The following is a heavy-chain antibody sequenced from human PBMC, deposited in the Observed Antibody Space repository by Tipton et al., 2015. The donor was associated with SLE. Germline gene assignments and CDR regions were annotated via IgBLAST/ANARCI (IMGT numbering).Heavy chain of an antibody. J-gene: IGHJ4*02. CDR3: AKDRSGGSFWFDY. V-gene: IGHV3-23*03. CDR1: GFTVSSNH. D-gene: IGHD1-26*01. Sequence: SLRLSCAASGFTVSSNHMSWVRQAPGKGLEWVAVIWYGGSSTYYADSVKGRFTISRDNSKNTLYLQMNSLRAEDTAVYYCAKDRSGGSFWFDYWGQGTLVTVSS. CDR2: IWYGGSST.